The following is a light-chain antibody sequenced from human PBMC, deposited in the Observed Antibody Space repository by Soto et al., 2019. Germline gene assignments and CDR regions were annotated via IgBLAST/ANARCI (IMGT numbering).Light chain of an antibody. CDR2: AAS. Sequence: AIQMTQSPSSLSASVGDRVTITCRASQDIRNDLGWYQQRPGKPPKVLIYAASNLQSVVPPRFSGSVSGTDFALTITSLLPEDFATYYCLQDYNRPYTFGQGTKLEV. J-gene: IGKJ2*01. V-gene: IGKV1-6*01. CDR3: LQDYNRPYT. CDR1: QDIRND.